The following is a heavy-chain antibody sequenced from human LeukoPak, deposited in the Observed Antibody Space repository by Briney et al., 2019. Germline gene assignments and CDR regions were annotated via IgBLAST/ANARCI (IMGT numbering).Heavy chain of an antibody. J-gene: IGHJ1*01. D-gene: IGHD6-13*01. CDR2: INQDGSEK. V-gene: IGHV3-7*01. CDR3: ARESTAGYNSSWYGFRN. Sequence: GSLRLSPAPPRFTSRGYRMRGVRQAPGKGLEWVANINQDGSEKYYVDSVKGRFTISRDNAKNSLFLQMGSLRVEDTAVYYCARESTAGYNSSWYGFRNWGQGTLVSVSS. CDR1: RFTSRGYR.